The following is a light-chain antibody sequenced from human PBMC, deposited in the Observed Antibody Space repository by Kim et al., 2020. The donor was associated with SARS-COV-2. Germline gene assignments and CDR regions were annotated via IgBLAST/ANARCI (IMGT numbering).Light chain of an antibody. CDR3: QHDA. CDR2: GAS. CDR1: QSVGYN. V-gene: IGKV3-15*01. J-gene: IGKJ4*01. Sequence: PAFLSASAGERVTLSCRASQSVGYNLAWYQQRSGQAPRLLIYGASTRATGIPARFSGSGSGTDFTLTISNLQSEDFAVYYCQHDAFGGGTKLEI.